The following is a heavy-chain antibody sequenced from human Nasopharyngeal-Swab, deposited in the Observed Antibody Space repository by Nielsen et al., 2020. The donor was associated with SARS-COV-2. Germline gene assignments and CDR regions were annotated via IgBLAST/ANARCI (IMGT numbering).Heavy chain of an antibody. J-gene: IGHJ6*03. CDR2: IIPILGIA. Sequence: SVKVSCKASGGTFSSYAISWVRQAPGQGLEWMGRIIPILGIANYAQKFQGRVTITADKSTSTAYMELSSLRSEDTAVYYCARDSSYGTPYYYYYYMDVWGKGTTVTVSS. CDR1: GGTFSSYA. D-gene: IGHD5-18*01. CDR3: ARDSSYGTPYYYYYYMDV. V-gene: IGHV1-69*04.